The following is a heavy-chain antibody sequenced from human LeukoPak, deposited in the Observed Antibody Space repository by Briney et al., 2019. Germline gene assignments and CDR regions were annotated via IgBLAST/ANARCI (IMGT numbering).Heavy chain of an antibody. Sequence: SEALSLTCTVSGGSISSYYWSWIRQPPGKGLEWIGYIYYSGTTNYNPSLKSRVTISVDTSKNQFSLKLCSVTAADTAVYYCARGVYIAAAQYGYWGQGTLVTVSS. CDR1: GGSISSYY. J-gene: IGHJ4*02. CDR3: ARGVYIAAAQYGY. CDR2: IYYSGTT. D-gene: IGHD6-13*01. V-gene: IGHV4-59*01.